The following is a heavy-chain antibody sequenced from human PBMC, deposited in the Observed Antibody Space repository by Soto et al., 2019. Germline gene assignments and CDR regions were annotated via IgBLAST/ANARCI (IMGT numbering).Heavy chain of an antibody. CDR1: CGSVSSGSYY. D-gene: IGHD6-6*01. CDR2: IYYSGST. J-gene: IGHJ6*02. V-gene: IGHV4-61*01. CDR3: ARGRIAARPAGGVYYYGMDV. Sequence: SSETLSLTCTVSCGSVSSGSYYWSWIRQPPGKGLEWIGCIYYSGSTNYNPSLKSRVTISVDTSKNQFSLKLSSVTAADTAVYYCARGRIAARPAGGVYYYGMDVWGQGTTVTVS.